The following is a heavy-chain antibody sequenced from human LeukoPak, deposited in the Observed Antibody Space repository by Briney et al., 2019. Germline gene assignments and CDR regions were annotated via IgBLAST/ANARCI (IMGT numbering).Heavy chain of an antibody. CDR2: ISSSSSTI. CDR3: ARAYEAYCGGDCYPDFLPNWFDP. V-gene: IGHV3-48*04. CDR1: GFTFSSYS. Sequence: GGSLRLSCAASGFTFSSYSMNWVRQAPGKGLEWVSDISSSSSTIYYADSVKGRFTISRDNAKNSLYLQMNSLRAEDTAVYYCARAYEAYCGGDCYPDFLPNWFDPWGRGTLVTVSS. D-gene: IGHD2-21*02. J-gene: IGHJ5*02.